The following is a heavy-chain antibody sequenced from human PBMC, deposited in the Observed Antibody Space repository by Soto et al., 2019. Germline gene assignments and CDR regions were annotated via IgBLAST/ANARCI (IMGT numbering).Heavy chain of an antibody. D-gene: IGHD6-13*01. CDR3: ARGRGGWYSSSWPSANNCPGCFDY. CDR2: INHSGST. CDR1: GGSFSSYY. V-gene: IGHV4-34*01. Sequence: SETLSLTCAVYGGSFSSYYWSWIRQPPGKGLEWIGGINHSGSTNYNPSLKSRVTISVDTSKNQFSLKLSSVTAADTAVYYCARGRGGWYSSSWPSANNCPGCFDYWGQGTLVTVSS. J-gene: IGHJ4*02.